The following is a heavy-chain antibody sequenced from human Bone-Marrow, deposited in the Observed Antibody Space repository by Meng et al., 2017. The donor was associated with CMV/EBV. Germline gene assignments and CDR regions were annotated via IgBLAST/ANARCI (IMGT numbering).Heavy chain of an antibody. CDR3: AARGYNYGQNFEY. CDR1: GYTFTDYY. D-gene: IGHD5-18*01. CDR2: INPTSGGT. V-gene: IGHV1-2*02. Sequence: QVQLVQSGPGVGKPGASVKVSCKASGYTFTDYYMHWVRQAPGQGLEWMGWINPTSGGTSYAQKFQGRVTMTRDTSINTAYMELTSLTPDDTAVYYCAARGYNYGQNFEYWGQGTLVTVSS. J-gene: IGHJ4*02.